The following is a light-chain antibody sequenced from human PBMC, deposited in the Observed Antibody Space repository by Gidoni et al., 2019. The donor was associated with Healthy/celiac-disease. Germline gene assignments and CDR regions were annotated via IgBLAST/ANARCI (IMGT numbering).Light chain of an antibody. CDR3: QSADSSGTLEV. CDR1: ALPKQY. V-gene: IGLV3-25*03. Sequence: SYELTQTPPVSVSPAQTARITCSGDALPKQYAYWYQQKPGQAPVLVIYKDSERPSGIPDRFSGSSSGTTVTLTISGVQAEDEADYYCQSADSSGTLEVFGGGTKLTVL. J-gene: IGLJ3*02. CDR2: KDS.